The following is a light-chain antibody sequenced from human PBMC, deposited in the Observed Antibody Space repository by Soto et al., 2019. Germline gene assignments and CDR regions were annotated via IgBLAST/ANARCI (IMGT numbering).Light chain of an antibody. CDR3: QQSYITPPIT. CDR2: AAS. CDR1: QNIRNW. J-gene: IGKJ5*01. Sequence: DIQMTQSPSTLSASVGDSVTITCLASQNIRNWLAWYQQKPGKAPKLLINAASNLRSGVPSRFSGSGSGTDFTLTIDGLQPEDFAVYYCQQSYITPPITFGQGTRLEIK. V-gene: IGKV1-39*01.